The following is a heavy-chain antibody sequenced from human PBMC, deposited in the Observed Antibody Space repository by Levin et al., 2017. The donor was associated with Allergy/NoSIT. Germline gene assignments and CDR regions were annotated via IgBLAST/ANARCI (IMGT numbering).Heavy chain of an antibody. CDR3: ARGGLYSSRWFDP. V-gene: IGHV4-34*01. D-gene: IGHD6-13*01. J-gene: IGHJ5*02. Sequence: SETLSLTCAVYGGSFSGYYWSWIRQPPGKGLEWIGEINHSGSTNYNPSLKSRVTISVDTSKNQFSLKLSSVTAADTAVYYCARGGLYSSRWFDPWGQGTLVTVSS. CDR1: GGSFSGYY. CDR2: INHSGST.